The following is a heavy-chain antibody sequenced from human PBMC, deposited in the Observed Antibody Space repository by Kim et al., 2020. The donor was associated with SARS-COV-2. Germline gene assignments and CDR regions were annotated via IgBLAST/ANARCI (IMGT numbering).Heavy chain of an antibody. Sequence: GGSLRLSCAASGFTFEGFAMQWVRQRPGKGPEWVAGIRLDGSLTSYAGSVKGRFSISRDNARNSVTLNMRRLTSDDTAFYFCGRNQGLIISKAGLIRWG. CDR1: GFTFEGFA. J-gene: IGHJ1*01. V-gene: IGHV3-9*01. D-gene: IGHD3-10*01. CDR3: GRNQGLIISKAGLIR. CDR2: IRLDGSLT.